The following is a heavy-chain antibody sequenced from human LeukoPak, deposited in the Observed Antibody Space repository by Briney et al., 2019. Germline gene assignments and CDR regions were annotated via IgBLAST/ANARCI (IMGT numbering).Heavy chain of an antibody. CDR2: ISYDGSNK. V-gene: IGHV3-30-3*01. D-gene: IGHD1-26*01. CDR1: TFTFSNYA. CDR3: ARGRSWELNDAFDI. J-gene: IGHJ3*02. Sequence: GGSLRLSCAASTFTFSNYAFHWVRQAPGKGLEWVAVISYDGSNKYYADSVKGRFTISRDNSKNTLYLQMNSLRGEDTAVYHCARGRSWELNDAFDIWGQKTMVTVSS.